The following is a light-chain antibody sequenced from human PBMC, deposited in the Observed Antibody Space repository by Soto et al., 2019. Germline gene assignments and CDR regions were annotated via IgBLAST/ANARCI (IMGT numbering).Light chain of an antibody. CDR3: QQYYSSPT. CDR2: WTS. J-gene: IGKJ5*01. Sequence: DIVMTQSPDSLPVPLGERATINCKSSQSVLSSSNNKNYIAWYQQKPGQPPKLLIYWTSTRESGVPDRFRGSGSGTDFTLTISSLQAEDVAVYYCQQYYSSPTFGQGTRLEIK. CDR1: QSVLSSSNNKNY. V-gene: IGKV4-1*01.